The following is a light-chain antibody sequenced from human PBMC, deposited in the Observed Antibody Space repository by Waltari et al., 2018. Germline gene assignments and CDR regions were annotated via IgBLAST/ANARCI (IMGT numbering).Light chain of an antibody. Sequence: SYELTQPPSVSVSPGQTASIPCSGDKLGNKFAYWYQQKAGPSPVLVIYQNTKRPSGIPERFSGSNSGNTATLTISGTQAMDEADYYCQAWDSGVVFGGGTKLTVL. V-gene: IGLV3-1*01. CDR2: QNT. J-gene: IGLJ2*01. CDR1: KLGNKF. CDR3: QAWDSGVV.